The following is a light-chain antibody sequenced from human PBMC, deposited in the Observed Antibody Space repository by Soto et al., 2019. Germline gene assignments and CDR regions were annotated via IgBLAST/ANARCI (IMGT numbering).Light chain of an antibody. V-gene: IGKV1-5*03. Sequence: DIQMTQSPSTLSASVGDRVTITCRASQSISSWLAWYQQKPGKAPKLLIYKASSLESGVPSRFSGSGSGTEFTLTISSLQPEDFATYYGQQYNSYPYTFGQGTKLEIK. CDR2: KAS. CDR3: QQYNSYPYT. J-gene: IGKJ2*01. CDR1: QSISSW.